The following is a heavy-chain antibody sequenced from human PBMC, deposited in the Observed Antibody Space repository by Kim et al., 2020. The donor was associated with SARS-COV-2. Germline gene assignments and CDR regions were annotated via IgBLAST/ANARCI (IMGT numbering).Heavy chain of an antibody. J-gene: IGHJ5*02. V-gene: IGHV1-24*01. D-gene: IGHD6-13*01. Sequence: AQKFQGRVTMTEDTSTDTAYMELSSLRSEDTAVYYCATAEAAAGTGWFDPWGQGTLVTVSS. CDR3: ATAEAAAGTGWFDP.